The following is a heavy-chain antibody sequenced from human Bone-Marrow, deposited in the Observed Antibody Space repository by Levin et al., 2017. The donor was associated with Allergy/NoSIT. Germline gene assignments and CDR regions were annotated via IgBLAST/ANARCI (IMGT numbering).Heavy chain of an antibody. J-gene: IGHJ6*02. CDR1: GFTFSDYY. CDR2: ISSDGSVI. V-gene: IGHV3-11*01. D-gene: IGHD4-17*01. Sequence: GESLKISCAASGFTFSDYYMSWIRQAPGKGLEWVSYISSDGSVIYYADSVKGRFTISRDNAKNSLYLEMNSLRVEDAAVYYCARKVGDYANLHYYYKGMDVWGQGTTVNVSS. CDR3: ARKVGDYANLHYYYKGMDV.